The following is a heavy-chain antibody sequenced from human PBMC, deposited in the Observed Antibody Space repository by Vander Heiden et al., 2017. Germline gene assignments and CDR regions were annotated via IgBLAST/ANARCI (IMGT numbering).Heavy chain of an antibody. Sequence: EVQLVESGGGLVQPGGSLSLFCAASGFTFSSYWMSWVRQGPGKGLEWVANIKQDGSEKYYVDSVKGRFTISRDNAKNSLYLQMNSLRAEDTAVYYCASLLGGVVIPPGDWGQGTLVTVSS. CDR1: GFTFSSYW. J-gene: IGHJ4*02. D-gene: IGHD3-3*01. CDR2: IKQDGSEK. CDR3: ASLLGGVVIPPGD. V-gene: IGHV3-7*01.